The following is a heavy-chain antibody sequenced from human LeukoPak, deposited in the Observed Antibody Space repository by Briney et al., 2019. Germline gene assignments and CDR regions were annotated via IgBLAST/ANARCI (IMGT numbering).Heavy chain of an antibody. J-gene: IGHJ6*02. CDR2: LYSGGST. CDR3: ARDRRITMVRGVIPNQAYYYYYGMDV. D-gene: IGHD3-10*01. V-gene: IGHV3-53*04. Sequence: PGRSLRLSCAASGFTFNSYAMHWVRQAPGKGLEWVSILYSGGSTYYADSVNGRFTISTHNSKNTLYLQMNSLRAEDTALYYCARDRRITMVRGVIPNQAYYYYYGMDVWGQGPTVTVSS. CDR1: GFTFNSYA.